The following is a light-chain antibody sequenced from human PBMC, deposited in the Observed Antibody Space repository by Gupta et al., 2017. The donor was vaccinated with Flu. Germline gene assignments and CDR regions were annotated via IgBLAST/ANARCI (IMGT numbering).Light chain of an antibody. CDR3: GHREHCLFA. CDR1: QGRGDSGGNKY. Sequence: VNLGTPASSSCRARQGRGDSGGNKYLRWFQQTRGQAPRRLIYKDSNRDYGVPDRCSGSGTGTDVTLEISTGEAEDVVIYNCGHREHCLFAFGHGTKVDIK. J-gene: IGKJ3*01. CDR2: KDS. V-gene: IGKV2-30*01.